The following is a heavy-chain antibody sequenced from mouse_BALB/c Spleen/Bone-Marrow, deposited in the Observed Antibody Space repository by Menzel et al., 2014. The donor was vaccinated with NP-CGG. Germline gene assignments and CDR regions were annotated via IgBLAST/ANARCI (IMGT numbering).Heavy chain of an antibody. CDR1: GYAFTNYL. CDR3: ARGDGYYDWFAY. D-gene: IGHD2-3*01. CDR2: INPGSGST. J-gene: IGHJ3*01. Sequence: VQLQQSGAELVRPGTSVKVSCKASGYAFTNYLIEWVKQRPGQGLEWIGVINPGSGSTNYNEKFKGKATLTADKSSSTAYMQLSSLTSDDSAVYFCARGDGYYDWFAYWGQGTLVTVSA. V-gene: IGHV1-54*01.